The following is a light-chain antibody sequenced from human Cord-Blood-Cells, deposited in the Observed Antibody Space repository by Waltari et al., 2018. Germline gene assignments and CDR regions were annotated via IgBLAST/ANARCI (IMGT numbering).Light chain of an antibody. CDR3: QQYDNLLFT. Sequence: DIQMTQSPSSPSASVGDRVTITCHASQDISNYLNWYQQKPGKAPKHLIYDASNLETGVPSRFSGSGSGTDFTFSISSLQPEDIATYYCQQYDNLLFTFGPGTKVDIK. J-gene: IGKJ3*01. V-gene: IGKV1-33*01. CDR1: QDISNY. CDR2: DAS.